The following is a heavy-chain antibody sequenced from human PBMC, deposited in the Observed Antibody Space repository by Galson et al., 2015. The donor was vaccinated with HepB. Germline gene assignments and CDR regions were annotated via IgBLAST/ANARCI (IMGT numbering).Heavy chain of an antibody. V-gene: IGHV1-46*03. Sequence: SVKVSCKASGYTFTSYYMHWVRQAPGQGLEWMGIINPSGGSTSYAQKFQGRVTMTRDTSTSTVYMELSSLRSEDTAVYYCARDKSITMVRGNWFDPWGQGTLVTVSS. D-gene: IGHD3-10*01. CDR2: INPSGGST. CDR3: ARDKSITMVRGNWFDP. J-gene: IGHJ5*02. CDR1: GYTFTSYY.